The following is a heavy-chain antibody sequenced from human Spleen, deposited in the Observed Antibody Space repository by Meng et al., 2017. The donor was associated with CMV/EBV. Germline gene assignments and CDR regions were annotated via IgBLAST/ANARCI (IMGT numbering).Heavy chain of an antibody. V-gene: IGHV3-30*02. CDR2: IRYDGSNK. CDR1: GFTFSSYG. D-gene: IGHD1-14*01. CDR3: AYRGTSGPHGMDV. J-gene: IGHJ6*02. Sequence: GGSLRLSCAASGFTFSSYGMHWVRQAPGKGLEWVAFIRYDGSNKYYADSVKGRFTISRDNSKNTLYLQMNSLRAEDTAVYYCAYRGTSGPHGMDVWGQGTTVTVSS.